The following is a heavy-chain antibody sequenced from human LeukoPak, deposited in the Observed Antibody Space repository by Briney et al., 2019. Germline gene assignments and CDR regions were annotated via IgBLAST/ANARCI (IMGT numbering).Heavy chain of an antibody. D-gene: IGHD2-2*01. Sequence: SETLSLTCAVYGGSFSGYYWSLIRQPPGKGLEWIGEINHSGSTNYNPSLKSRVTISVDTSKNQFSLKLSSVTAADTAVYYCARGRRPRLGVVPAASIPSYYYYGMDVWGKGTTVTVSS. CDR3: ARGRRPRLGVVPAASIPSYYYYGMDV. J-gene: IGHJ6*04. CDR1: GGSFSGYY. CDR2: INHSGST. V-gene: IGHV4-34*01.